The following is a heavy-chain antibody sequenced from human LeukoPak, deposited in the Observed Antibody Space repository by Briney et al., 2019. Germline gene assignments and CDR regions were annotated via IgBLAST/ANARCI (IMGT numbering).Heavy chain of an antibody. J-gene: IGHJ4*02. Sequence: GKSLRLSCAASGFTFNTYGMHWVRQAPGKGLEWVAVIWSDGSHQTYADSVRGRFTISRDNSKSTLYLQMNSLRTEDTAVYYCATDRGGYPFDHWGQGTLVTVSS. CDR1: GFTFNTYG. CDR3: ATDRGGYPFDH. CDR2: IWSDGSHQ. D-gene: IGHD1-26*01. V-gene: IGHV3-33*01.